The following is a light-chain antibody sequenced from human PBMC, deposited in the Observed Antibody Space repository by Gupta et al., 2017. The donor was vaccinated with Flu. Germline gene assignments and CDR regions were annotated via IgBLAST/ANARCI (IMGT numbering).Light chain of an antibody. V-gene: IGLV2-23*02. CDR3: CSYAGRSTVI. J-gene: IGLJ2*01. Sequence: QSALTQPAPVSGSPRQSLTISCTGTSSDVGSYDLVSWYQQHPGKAPKLVIYEVTKRPSGVSNRFSGSKSGNTASLTISGLQAEDEADYYCCSYAGRSTVIFGGGTKVTVL. CDR2: EVT. CDR1: SSDVGSYDL.